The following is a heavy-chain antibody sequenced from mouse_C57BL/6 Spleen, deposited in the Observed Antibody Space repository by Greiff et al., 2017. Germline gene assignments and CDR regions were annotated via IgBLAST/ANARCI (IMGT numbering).Heavy chain of an antibody. V-gene: IGHV1-66*01. D-gene: IGHD1-1*01. CDR3: ARSNYGSSYFDY. Sequence: QVQLQQSGPELVKPGASVKISCKASGYSFTSYYIHWVKQRPGQGLEWIGWIYPGSGDTKYNEQFKGKATLTADTSSSTAYMQLSGLTSEYSAVYYGARSNYGSSYFDYWGQGTTLTVSS. CDR1: GYSFTSYY. CDR2: IYPGSGDT. J-gene: IGHJ2*01.